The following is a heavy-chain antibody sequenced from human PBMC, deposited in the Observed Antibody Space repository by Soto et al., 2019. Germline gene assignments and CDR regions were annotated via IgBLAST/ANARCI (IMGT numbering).Heavy chain of an antibody. Sequence: QVQLVQSGTEVRKPGASVKVSCKTYGYTFTNYGIAWVRQAPGQGLEWMGWINTYNDNTKYAQKFQGRVTMTADTSTGTAYLDVGGLRSDDTAMYYCAKTFNPYDSRGYYFFNCGQGTLGTVSS. CDR2: INTYNDNT. D-gene: IGHD3-22*01. V-gene: IGHV1-18*04. CDR3: AKTFNPYDSRGYYFFN. J-gene: IGHJ4*02. CDR1: GYTFTNYG.